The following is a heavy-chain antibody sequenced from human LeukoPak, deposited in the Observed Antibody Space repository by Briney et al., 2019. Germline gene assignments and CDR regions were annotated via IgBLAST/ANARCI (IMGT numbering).Heavy chain of an antibody. D-gene: IGHD5-18*01. CDR1: GFTFSSYS. CDR3: ARGNGYSYMERVDY. CDR2: ISSSSSII. J-gene: IGHJ4*02. V-gene: IGHV3-48*04. Sequence: GGSLRLSCAASGFTFSSYSMNWVRQAPGKGLEWISYISSSSSIIYYADSVKGRFTISRDNAKNSLYLQMNSLRAEDTAVYYCARGNGYSYMERVDYWGQGTLVTVSS.